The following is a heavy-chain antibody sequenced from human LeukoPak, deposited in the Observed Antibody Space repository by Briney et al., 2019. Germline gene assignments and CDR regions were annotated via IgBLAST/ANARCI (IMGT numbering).Heavy chain of an antibody. CDR3: AKTQYQLLYWFDP. Sequence: QPGGSLRLSCAASGFTFSSYEMNWVRQAPGKGLEWVSYISSSGSTIYYADSVKGRFTISRDNSKNTLYLQMNSLRAEDTAVYYCAKTQYQLLYWFDPWGQGTLVTVSS. CDR2: ISSSGSTI. J-gene: IGHJ5*02. D-gene: IGHD2-2*01. CDR1: GFTFSSYE. V-gene: IGHV3-48*03.